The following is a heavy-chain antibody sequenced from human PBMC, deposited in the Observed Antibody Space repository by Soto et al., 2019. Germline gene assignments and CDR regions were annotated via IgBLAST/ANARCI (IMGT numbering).Heavy chain of an antibody. CDR3: ARVGRYCTNGVCPAPFDY. J-gene: IGHJ4*02. CDR1: GGTFSSYA. V-gene: IGHV1-69*13. D-gene: IGHD2-8*01. Sequence: SVKVSCKASGGTFSSYAISWVRQAPGQGLEWMGGIIPIFGTANYAQKFQGRVTITADESTSTAYMELSSLRSEDTAVYYCARVGRYCTNGVCPAPFDYWGQGTLVTVSS. CDR2: IIPIFGTA.